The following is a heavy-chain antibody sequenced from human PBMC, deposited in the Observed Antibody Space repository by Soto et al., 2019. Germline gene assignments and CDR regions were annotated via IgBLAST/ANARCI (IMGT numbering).Heavy chain of an antibody. D-gene: IGHD3-3*01. CDR2: ISYDGSNK. J-gene: IGHJ4*02. CDR3: AKPLDSEWLLFDY. Sequence: QVQLVESGGGVVQPGRSLRLSCAASGFTFSSYGMHWVRQAPGKGLEWVAVISYDGSNKYYADSVKGRFTISRDNSKNTLYLQMNSLRAEDTAVYYCAKPLDSEWLLFDYWGQGTLVTVSS. CDR1: GFTFSSYG. V-gene: IGHV3-30*18.